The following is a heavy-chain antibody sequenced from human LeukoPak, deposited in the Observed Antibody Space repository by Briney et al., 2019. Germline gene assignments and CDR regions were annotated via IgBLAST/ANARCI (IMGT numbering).Heavy chain of an antibody. V-gene: IGHV4-39*07. D-gene: IGHD6-13*01. CDR2: IYYTGST. CDR1: GGSISSSSYY. Sequence: SETLSLTCTVSGGSISSSSYYWGWIRQPPGKGLEWIGSIYYTGSTNYNPSLKSRVTMSVDTSKNQFSLNLRSVTPEDTAVYYCARNLIPEQLVLNFWGQGTLVTVSS. J-gene: IGHJ4*02. CDR3: ARNLIPEQLVLNF.